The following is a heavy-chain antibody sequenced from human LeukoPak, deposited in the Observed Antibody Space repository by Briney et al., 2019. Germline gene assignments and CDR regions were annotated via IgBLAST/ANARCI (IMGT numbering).Heavy chain of an antibody. CDR1: GYTFTSYG. D-gene: IGHD3-10*01. CDR2: INPNSGGT. CDR3: ARVVPRGYYYGRRFDP. Sequence: ASVKVSCKASGYTFTSYGISWVRQAPGQGLEWMGWINPNSGGTNYAQKFQGRVTMTRDTSISTAYMELSRLRSDDTAVYYCARVVPRGYYYGRRFDPWGQGTLVTVSS. V-gene: IGHV1-2*02. J-gene: IGHJ5*02.